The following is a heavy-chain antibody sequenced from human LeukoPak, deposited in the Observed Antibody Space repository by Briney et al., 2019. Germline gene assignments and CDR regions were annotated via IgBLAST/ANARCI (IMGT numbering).Heavy chain of an antibody. D-gene: IGHD2-2*01. J-gene: IGHJ4*02. CDR1: GGSISSHY. CDR2: IYYSGST. Sequence: PSETLSLTCTVSGGSISSHYWSWIRQPPGKGLEWIGYIYYSGSTNYNPSLKSRVTISVDTSKNQFSLKLSSVTAADTAVYYCARVDCSSTSCYAFDYWGQGTLVTVSS. V-gene: IGHV4-59*11. CDR3: ARVDCSSTSCYAFDY.